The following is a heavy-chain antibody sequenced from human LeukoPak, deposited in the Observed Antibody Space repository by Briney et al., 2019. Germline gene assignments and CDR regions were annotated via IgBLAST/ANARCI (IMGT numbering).Heavy chain of an antibody. CDR1: GFTFSSYE. CDR3: ARERDYYGSADAFDI. J-gene: IGHJ3*02. Sequence: GGSLRLSCAASGFTFSSYEMNWVRQAPGKGLEWVSYISSSGSTLYYADSVKGRFTISRDNAKNSLYLQMNSLRAEDTAVYYCARERDYYGSADAFDIWGQGTMVTVSS. CDR2: ISSSGSTL. D-gene: IGHD3-10*01. V-gene: IGHV3-48*03.